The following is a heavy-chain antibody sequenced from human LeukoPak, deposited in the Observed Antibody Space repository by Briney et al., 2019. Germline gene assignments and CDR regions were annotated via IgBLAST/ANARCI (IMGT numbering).Heavy chain of an antibody. CDR3: AREGEDLSSGDEYDAFDI. CDR2: INSDGSST. V-gene: IGHV3-74*01. D-gene: IGHD2-15*01. J-gene: IGHJ3*02. Sequence: GGSLRLSCAASGFTFSSYWMHWVRQAPGKGLVWVSRINSDGSSTSYADSVKGRFTISRDNAKNTLYLQMNSPRVEDTAVYYCAREGEDLSSGDEYDAFDIWGQGTMVTVSS. CDR1: GFTFSSYW.